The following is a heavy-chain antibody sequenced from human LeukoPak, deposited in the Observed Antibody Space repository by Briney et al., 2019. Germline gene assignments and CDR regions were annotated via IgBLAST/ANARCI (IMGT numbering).Heavy chain of an antibody. D-gene: IGHD3-10*01. V-gene: IGHV3-30*18. J-gene: IGHJ4*02. Sequence: GRSLRLSCAASGFTFSSYGMHWVRQAPGKGLEWVAVISYDGSNKYYADSVKGRFTISRDNSKNTLYLQMNSLRAEDTAVYYCAKATDTYGSGSYFGIDYWGQGTLVTVSS. CDR2: ISYDGSNK. CDR3: AKATDTYGSGSYFGIDY. CDR1: GFTFSSYG.